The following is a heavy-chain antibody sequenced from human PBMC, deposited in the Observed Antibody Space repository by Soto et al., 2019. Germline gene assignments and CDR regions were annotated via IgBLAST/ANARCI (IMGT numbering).Heavy chain of an antibody. CDR1: GGSISSAEHY. CDR3: ARDRSTYGGGGTGEVKENWFDP. J-gene: IGHJ5*02. D-gene: IGHD2-8*01. CDR2: AYYSGDT. V-gene: IGHV4-61*08. Sequence: PSETLSLTCSVYGGSISSAEHYWSWIRQPPGKGLEWIGYAYYSGDTGYNPSLQSRVTMAVDTSKNQVSLKLTSVTAADTAVYYCARDRSTYGGGGTGEVKENWFDPWGQGALVTVSS.